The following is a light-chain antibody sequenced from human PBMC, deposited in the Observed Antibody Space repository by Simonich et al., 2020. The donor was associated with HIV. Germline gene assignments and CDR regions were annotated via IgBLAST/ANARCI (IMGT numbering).Light chain of an antibody. Sequence: KVMTQSPATLSVSPGERPTLSCRASQSVSSSYLAWYQQKPGQAPRLLIYGASSRATGIPDRFSGSGSGTDFTLTISRLEPEDFAVYYCQQYGSSPPYTFGQGTKLEIK. J-gene: IGKJ2*01. CDR1: QSVSSSY. CDR3: QQYGSSPPYT. V-gene: IGKV3-20*01. CDR2: GAS.